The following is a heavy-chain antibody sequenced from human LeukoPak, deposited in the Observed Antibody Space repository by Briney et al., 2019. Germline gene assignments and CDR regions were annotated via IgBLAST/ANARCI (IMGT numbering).Heavy chain of an antibody. CDR1: GFTLSSNY. J-gene: IGHJ4*02. D-gene: IGHD6-6*01. CDR3: ARERVEYSSSFFDY. Sequence: GGSLRLSCAASGFTLSSNYMSWVRQAPGKGLEWVSVIYSGGSTYYADSVKGRFTISRDNSKNTLYLQMNNLRAEDTAVYYCARERVEYSSSFFDYWGQGTLVTVSS. CDR2: IYSGGST. V-gene: IGHV3-53*01.